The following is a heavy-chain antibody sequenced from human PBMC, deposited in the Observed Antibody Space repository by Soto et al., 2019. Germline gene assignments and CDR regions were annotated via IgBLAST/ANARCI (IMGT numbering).Heavy chain of an antibody. D-gene: IGHD3-22*01. CDR3: ARDYYDSSGYYRYYFDY. CDR2: IIPIFGTA. Sequence: QVQLVQSGAEVKKPGSSVKVSCKASGGTFSSYAISWVRQAPGQGLEWMGGIIPIFGTANYAQKFQGRVTNAADESTSTADMELSSLRAEDTAVYYCARDYYDSSGYYRYYFDYWGQGTLVTVSS. J-gene: IGHJ4*02. V-gene: IGHV1-69*01. CDR1: GGTFSSYA.